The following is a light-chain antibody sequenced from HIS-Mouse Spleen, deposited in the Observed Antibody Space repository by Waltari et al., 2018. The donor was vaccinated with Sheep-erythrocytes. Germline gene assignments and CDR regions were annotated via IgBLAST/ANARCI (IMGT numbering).Light chain of an antibody. CDR3: CSYAGSYTLV. J-gene: IGLJ2*01. CDR1: SSDVGGYNY. Sequence: QSALTQPRSVSGSPGQSVTISCTVTSSDVGGYNYVSWYQQHPGKAPKLMIYDVSKRPSGVPDRFSGSKSGNTASLTISGLQAEDEADYYCCSYAGSYTLVFGGGT. V-gene: IGLV2-11*01. CDR2: DVS.